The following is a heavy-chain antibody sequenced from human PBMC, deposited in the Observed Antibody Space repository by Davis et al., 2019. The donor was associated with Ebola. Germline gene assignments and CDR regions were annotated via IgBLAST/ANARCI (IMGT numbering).Heavy chain of an antibody. CDR2: IIPILGIA. D-gene: IGHD3-10*01. Sequence: SVKVSCKASGGTFRSYAISWVRQAPGQGLEWMGRIIPILGIANYAQKFQGRVTITADKSTSTAYMELSSLRSEDTAVYYCASTYGSGSYYYYYGMDVWGQGTTVTVSS. J-gene: IGHJ6*02. CDR1: GGTFRSYA. CDR3: ASTYGSGSYYYYYGMDV. V-gene: IGHV1-69*04.